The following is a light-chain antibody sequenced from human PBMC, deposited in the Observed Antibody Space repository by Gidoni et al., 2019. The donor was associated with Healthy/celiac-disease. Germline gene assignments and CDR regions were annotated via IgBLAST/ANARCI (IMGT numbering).Light chain of an antibody. CDR2: AAS. CDR3: QQSYSTPWT. V-gene: IGKV1-39*01. CDR1: QSISSY. Sequence: DIQMTQSPSSLSASVGARVTITCRASQSISSYLNWYQQKPGKAPKLLIYAASSLQSGVPSRFSSSGSGKDFTLTISSLQPEDFTNYYCQQSYSTPWTFGQGTKLEIK. J-gene: IGKJ2*02.